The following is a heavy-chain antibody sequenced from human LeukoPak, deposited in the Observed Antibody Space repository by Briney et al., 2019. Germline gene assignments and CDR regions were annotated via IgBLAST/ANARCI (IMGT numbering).Heavy chain of an antibody. J-gene: IGHJ5*02. CDR1: GFTFSNYA. V-gene: IGHV3-23*01. CDR3: ARHDWFDP. CDR2: ISNSGDAI. Sequence: GGSLRLSCAASGFTFSNYAMSWVRQAPGKGLEWVSTISNSGDAIYYADSVKGRFTISRDNSKNTLYLQMNSLRAEDTAVYYCARHDWFDPWGRGTLVTVSS.